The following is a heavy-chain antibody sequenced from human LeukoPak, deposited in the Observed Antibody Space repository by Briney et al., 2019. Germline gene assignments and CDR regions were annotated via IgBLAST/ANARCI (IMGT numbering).Heavy chain of an antibody. CDR2: MDPNSGNT. CDR3: ARGGPLVGVVVPGDVDY. CDR1: GYTFTSYD. D-gene: IGHD2-2*01. V-gene: IGHV1-8*01. J-gene: IGHJ4*02. Sequence: GASVKVSCKASGYTFTSYDINWVRQATGQGLEWMGWMDPNSGNTGYAQKFQGRVTMTRNTSITTAYMELSSLRSEDTAVYYCARGGPLVGVVVPGDVDYWGQGTLVIVSS.